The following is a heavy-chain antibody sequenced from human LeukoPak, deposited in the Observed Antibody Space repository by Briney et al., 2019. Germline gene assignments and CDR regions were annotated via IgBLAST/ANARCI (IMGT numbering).Heavy chain of an antibody. V-gene: IGHV3-7*05. CDR3: AREGGLRLPPDY. J-gene: IGHJ4*02. D-gene: IGHD5-12*01. CDR2: IKQDGSEK. Sequence: GGSLRLSCAASGFTLSSYWMSWVRQAPGKGLEWVANIKQDGSEKYYVDSVKGRFTISRDNAKNSLCLQMNSLRAEDTAVYYCAREGGLRLPPDYWGQGTLVTVSS. CDR1: GFTLSSYW.